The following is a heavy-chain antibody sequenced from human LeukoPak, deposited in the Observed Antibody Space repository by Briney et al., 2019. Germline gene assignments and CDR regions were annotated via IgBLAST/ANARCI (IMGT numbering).Heavy chain of an antibody. D-gene: IGHD6-13*01. J-gene: IGHJ4*02. CDR3: ARAAAAGTPADY. V-gene: IGHV4-31*03. CDR1: GGSISSGGYY. CDR2: IYYSGST. Sequence: SETLSLTCTASGGSISSGGYYWSWIRQHPGKGLEWIGYIYYSGSTYYNPSLKSRVTISVDTSKNQFSLKLSSVTAADTAVYYCARAAAAGTPADYWGQGTLVTVSS.